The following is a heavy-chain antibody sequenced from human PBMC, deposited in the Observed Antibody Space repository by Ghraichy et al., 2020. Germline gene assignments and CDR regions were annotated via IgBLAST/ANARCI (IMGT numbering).Heavy chain of an antibody. V-gene: IGHV2-5*02. CDR3: AHRRPYSDSWDRGAFDV. CDR1: GFSLATSGVG. Sequence: SGPTLVKPTQPLTLTCSFSGFSLATSGVGVGWIRQSPGKALEWLAFIYWDDDKRYSPSLRTRLTIAKDTSKNQVFLTLSNVDPVDTGTYFCAHRRPYSDSWDRGAFDVWGPGTMVTVSP. D-gene: IGHD5-12*01. CDR2: IYWDDDK. J-gene: IGHJ3*01.